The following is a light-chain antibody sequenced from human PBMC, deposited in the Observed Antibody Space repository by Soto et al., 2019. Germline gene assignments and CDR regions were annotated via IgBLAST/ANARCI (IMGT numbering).Light chain of an antibody. CDR3: SLYSSNGSLI. CDR1: TPDLDNYDS. V-gene: IGLV2-18*01. J-gene: IGLJ1*01. CDR2: DVN. Sequence: QSALTQPPSVSGSPGQSVTISCTATTPDLDNYDSVSWYQQAPGTAPKLIIYDVNNRPSGAPDRFSGSTSGNTASLTISGLQAEDETDYFCSLYSSNGSLIFGPGTKVTVL.